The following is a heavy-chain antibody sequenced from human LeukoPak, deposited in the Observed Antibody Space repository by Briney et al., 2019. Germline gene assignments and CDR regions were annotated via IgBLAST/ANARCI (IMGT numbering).Heavy chain of an antibody. CDR3: ARGVCSGGSCYGGDYFDY. V-gene: IGHV3-33*01. CDR1: GFTFSSYG. J-gene: IGHJ4*02. D-gene: IGHD2-15*01. Sequence: GGSLRLSCAASGFTFSSYGMHWVRQAPGKGLEGVAVIWYDGSNKYYADSVKGRFTISRDNSKNTLYLQMNSLRAEDTAVYYCARGVCSGGSCYGGDYFDYWGQGTLVTVSS. CDR2: IWYDGSNK.